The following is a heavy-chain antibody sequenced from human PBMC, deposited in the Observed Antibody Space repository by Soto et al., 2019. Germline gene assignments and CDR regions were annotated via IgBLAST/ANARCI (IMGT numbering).Heavy chain of an antibody. CDR3: ARGAPRGLEWLPGDY. CDR1: GGTFSSYC. D-gene: IGHD3-3*01. Sequence: QVQLVQSGAEVKKPGSSVKLSCTASGGTFSSYCMSWVRQAPGQGLEWMGGIITIFGTANYEQKFQVIVKITADKSTRTAYMKLSSLKSEDTAVYDWARGAPRGLEWLPGDYWGQGTLVTVSS. CDR2: IITIFGTA. V-gene: IGHV1-69*06. J-gene: IGHJ4*02.